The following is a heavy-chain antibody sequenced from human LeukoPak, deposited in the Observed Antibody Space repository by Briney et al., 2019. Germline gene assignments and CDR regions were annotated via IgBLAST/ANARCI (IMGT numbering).Heavy chain of an antibody. CDR2: IYTSGST. V-gene: IGHV4-4*07. D-gene: IGHD3-10*01. Sequence: SETLSLTCTVSGGSISSYYWSWIRQPAGKGLEWIGRIYTSGSTNYNPSLKSRVTMSVDTSKNQFSLKLSSVTAADTAVYYCARDFNLGIGSSTHDAFDIWGQGTMVTVSS. CDR1: GGSISSYY. J-gene: IGHJ3*02. CDR3: ARDFNLGIGSSTHDAFDI.